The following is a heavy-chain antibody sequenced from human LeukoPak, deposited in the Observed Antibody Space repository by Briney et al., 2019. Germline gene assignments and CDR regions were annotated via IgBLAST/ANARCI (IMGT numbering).Heavy chain of an antibody. V-gene: IGHV4-59*08. CDR1: GGSISSYY. CDR3: ARHGLDWNDVNPYYFDY. Sequence: SETLSLTCTVSGGSISSYYWSWIRQPPGKGLEWIGYIYYSGSTNYNPSLKSRVTISVDTSKNQFSLKLSSVTAADTAVYYCARHGLDWNDVNPYYFDYWGQGTLVTVSS. D-gene: IGHD1-1*01. CDR2: IYYSGST. J-gene: IGHJ4*02.